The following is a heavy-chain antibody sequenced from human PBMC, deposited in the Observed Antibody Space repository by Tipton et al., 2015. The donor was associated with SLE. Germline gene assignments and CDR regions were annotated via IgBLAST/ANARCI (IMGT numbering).Heavy chain of an antibody. V-gene: IGHV4-59*01. CDR2: ISYSGST. Sequence: TLSLTCTVSGGSINDSFWNWVRQPPGKGLEWIGYISYSGSTKYNPSLKSRLTISVGTSKNQISLKLSSVTAADTAVYYCARDKPTYSCLDYWGQGTLVTVSS. D-gene: IGHD4-11*01. CDR3: ARDKPTYSCLDY. J-gene: IGHJ4*02. CDR1: GGSINDSF.